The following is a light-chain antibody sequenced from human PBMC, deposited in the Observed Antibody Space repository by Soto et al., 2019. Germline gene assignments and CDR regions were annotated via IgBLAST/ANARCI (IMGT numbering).Light chain of an antibody. CDR2: VNSDGTH. CDR3: QTWATGIRV. CDR1: SGHSNYA. V-gene: IGLV4-69*02. J-gene: IGLJ3*02. Sequence: QTVVTQSPSASASLGASVKLTCTLTSGHSNYAIAWLQQQPEKGPRYLMKVNSDGTHTKGDGIPDRFSGSSSGAERYLTISSLQSEDEADYYCQTWATGIRVFGGGTKLTVL.